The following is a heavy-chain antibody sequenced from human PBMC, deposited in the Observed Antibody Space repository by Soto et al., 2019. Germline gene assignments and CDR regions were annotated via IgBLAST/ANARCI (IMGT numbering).Heavy chain of an antibody. CDR2: IRIKPRGYTT. Sequence: EVQLVESGGGLVQPGGSLRLSCAASGFTFTDHYMDWVRQAPGKGLEWIGRIRIKPRGYTTEYAASVTGRFTISRDDSQKSVYLQMNSLKTQDTAMYFCCRGTDHNTHFYMDVWGNGIMVTVSS. D-gene: IGHD1-1*01. J-gene: IGHJ6*03. CDR1: GFTFTDHY. V-gene: IGHV3-72*01. CDR3: CRGTDHNTHFYMDV.